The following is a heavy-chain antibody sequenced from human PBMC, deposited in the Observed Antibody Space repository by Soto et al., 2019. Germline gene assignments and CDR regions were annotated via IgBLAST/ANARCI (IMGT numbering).Heavy chain of an antibody. J-gene: IGHJ4*02. D-gene: IGHD5-12*01. Sequence: EVQLVESGGGLVQPGGSLRLSCAAPGVSFSRYWIHWVRQAPGKGLVWVSRISSDGSSTNYAGSVKGRFTISRDNAKNAVYLQMISLPAEDTAVYYCARESSRYSSYFDYWGQGTLVTVSS. CDR1: GVSFSRYW. V-gene: IGHV3-74*01. CDR3: ARESSRYSSYFDY. CDR2: ISSDGSST.